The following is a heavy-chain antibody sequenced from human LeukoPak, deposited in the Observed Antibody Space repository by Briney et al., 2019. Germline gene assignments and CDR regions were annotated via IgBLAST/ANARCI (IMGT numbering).Heavy chain of an antibody. D-gene: IGHD1-20*01. CDR3: ARDISGREDY. CDR2: IGGYNGDT. Sequence: ASVKVSCKASGYTFNSYSITWFRQAPGQGLEWMGWIGGYNGDTLYPQKFQGRVTVTTDTSSSTAYMERRSLRSDDTAVYYCARDISGREDYWGQGTLVTVSS. J-gene: IGHJ4*02. CDR1: GYTFNSYS. V-gene: IGHV1-18*01.